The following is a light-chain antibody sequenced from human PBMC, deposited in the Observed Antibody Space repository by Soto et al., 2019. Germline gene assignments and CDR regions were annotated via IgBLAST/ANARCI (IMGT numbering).Light chain of an antibody. V-gene: IGKV3-15*01. CDR2: SAS. J-gene: IGKJ5*01. Sequence: ERVMTQSPATLSVSPGERATLSCRASQSVSSNLAWYQQKLGQAPRLLIYSASTRATGIPARFSGSGFGTEFTLTISSLQSEDFALYYCQQRQYWPPITFGQGTRLEIK. CDR1: QSVSSN. CDR3: QQRQYWPPIT.